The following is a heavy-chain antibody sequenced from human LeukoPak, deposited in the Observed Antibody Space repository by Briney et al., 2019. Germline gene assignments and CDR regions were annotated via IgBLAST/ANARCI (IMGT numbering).Heavy chain of an antibody. V-gene: IGHV1-46*01. J-gene: IGHJ4*02. CDR1: GYTFTSYD. CDR3: ARQVVIADFDY. D-gene: IGHD3-22*01. CDR2: INPSGGST. Sequence: ASVKVSCKASGYTFTSYDINWVRQATGQGLEWMGIINPSGGSTSYAQKFQGRVTMTRDTSTSTVYMELSSLRSEDTAVYYCARQVVIADFDYWGQGTLVTVSS.